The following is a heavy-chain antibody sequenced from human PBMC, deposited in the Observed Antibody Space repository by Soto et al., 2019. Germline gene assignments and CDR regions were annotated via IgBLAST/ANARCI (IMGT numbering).Heavy chain of an antibody. D-gene: IGHD1-26*01. J-gene: IGHJ3*02. CDR2: INPYNANT. CDR1: GYTFTNHG. CDR3: ARDRVVGIWGDAFDI. Sequence: ASVKVSCKTSGYTFTNHGINWVRQAPGQGLEWMGWINPYNANTNYAQKLQGRVTMTTDTSTSTAYMDLRSLTSDDTAVYYCARDRVVGIWGDAFDISGQGILVTLS. V-gene: IGHV1-18*04.